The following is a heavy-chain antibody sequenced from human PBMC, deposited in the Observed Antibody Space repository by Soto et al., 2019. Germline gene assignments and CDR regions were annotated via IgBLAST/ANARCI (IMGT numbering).Heavy chain of an antibody. CDR2: MSYDGSNK. CDR3: ARPRGFGVIINFFDY. D-gene: IGHD3-3*01. CDR1: GFTFSSFA. V-gene: IGHV3-30-3*01. Sequence: QVQVVESGGGVVQPGRSLRLSCAASGFTFSSFAMHWVRQAPGKGLEWVAVMSYDGSNKYYADSVKGRFTISRDNSKNTVYLQMNSLRAEDTAVYYCARPRGFGVIINFFDYWGQGTLVTVSS. J-gene: IGHJ4*02.